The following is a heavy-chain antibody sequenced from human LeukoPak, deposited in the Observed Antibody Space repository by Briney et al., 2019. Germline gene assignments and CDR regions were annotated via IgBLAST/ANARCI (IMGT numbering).Heavy chain of an antibody. D-gene: IGHD3-10*01. Sequence: ASVKVSCKASGYTFTGYYMHWVRQAPGQGLEWMGGIIPIFGTANYAQKFQGRVTITADESTSTAYMELSSLRSEDTAVYYCARDLGWFGELFGWFDPWGQGTLVTVSS. CDR3: ARDLGWFGELFGWFDP. CDR1: GYTFTGYY. CDR2: IIPIFGTA. V-gene: IGHV1-69*13. J-gene: IGHJ5*02.